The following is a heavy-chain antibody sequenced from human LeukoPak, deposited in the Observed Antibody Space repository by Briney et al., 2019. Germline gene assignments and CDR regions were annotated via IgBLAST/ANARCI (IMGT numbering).Heavy chain of an antibody. V-gene: IGHV1-46*01. CDR2: INPSGGST. J-gene: IGHJ2*01. CDR1: GYTFTTYY. D-gene: IGHD4-11*01. CDR3: ARDRAVTTDWYFDL. Sequence: ASVKVSCKASGYTFTTYYIHWVRLAPGQGLEWMGIINPSGGSTSYAQKFQGRVTMTRDTSTSTVYMELSSLGSEDTAVYYCARDRAVTTDWYFDLWGRGTLVTVSS.